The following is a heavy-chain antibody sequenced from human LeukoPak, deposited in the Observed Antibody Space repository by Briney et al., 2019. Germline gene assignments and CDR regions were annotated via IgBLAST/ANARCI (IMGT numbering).Heavy chain of an antibody. CDR2: IYYSGST. V-gene: IGHV4-39*07. J-gene: IGHJ3*02. D-gene: IGHD2-15*01. CDR3: ARDGIIANGFDI. CDR1: GGSISGSSYY. Sequence: SETLSLTCTVSGGSISGSSYYWGWIRQPPGKGLEWIGSIYYSGSTYYNPSLKSRVTISVDTSKNQFSLKLSSVTAADTAVYYCARDGIIANGFDIWGQGTMVTVSS.